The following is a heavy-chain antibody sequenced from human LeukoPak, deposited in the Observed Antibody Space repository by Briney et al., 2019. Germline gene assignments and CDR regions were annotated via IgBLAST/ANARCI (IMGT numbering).Heavy chain of an antibody. D-gene: IGHD3-10*02. CDR3: AKESITMFPPVRGSDY. Sequence: GGSLRLSCAASGFTFSSYGMHWVRQAPGKGLEWVAFIRYDGSNKYYADSVKGRFTISRDNSKNTLYLQMNSLRAEDTAVYYCAKESITMFPPVRGSDYWGQGTLVTVSS. CDR2: IRYDGSNK. V-gene: IGHV3-30*02. J-gene: IGHJ4*02. CDR1: GFTFSSYG.